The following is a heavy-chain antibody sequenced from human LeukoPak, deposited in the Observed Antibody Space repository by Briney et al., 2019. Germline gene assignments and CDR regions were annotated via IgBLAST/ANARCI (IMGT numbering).Heavy chain of an antibody. J-gene: IGHJ4*02. V-gene: IGHV3-7*03. Sequence: GGSLRLSCAASGFMFSSNWMSWVRLAPGKGPEWVANIKEDGTETYYVDSVKGRFTISRDNAKNSLYLQMNSLRVEDTAVYYCAKEGRSLQTYWGQGTLVTVSS. CDR2: IKEDGTET. CDR1: GFMFSSNW. CDR3: AKEGRSLQTY. D-gene: IGHD5-24*01.